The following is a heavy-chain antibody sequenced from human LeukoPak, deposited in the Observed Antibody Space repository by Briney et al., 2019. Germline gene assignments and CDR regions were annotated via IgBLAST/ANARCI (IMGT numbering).Heavy chain of an antibody. V-gene: IGHV3-7*01. CDR2: IKQDGSAK. CDR1: GFTLSSYW. J-gene: IGHJ4*02. D-gene: IGHD2-2*01. CDR3: ARVYQSTSGRAIDY. Sequence: PGGSLRLSCAASGFTLSSYWMSWVRQAPGKGLEWVANIKQDGSAKDYVDSVKGRLTISSENAKNSLYLQMNSLRVDDTAIYYCARVYQSTSGRAIDYWGQGTLVTVSS.